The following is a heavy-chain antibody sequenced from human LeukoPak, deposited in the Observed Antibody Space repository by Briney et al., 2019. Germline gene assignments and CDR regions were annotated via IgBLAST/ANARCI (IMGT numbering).Heavy chain of an antibody. J-gene: IGHJ6*02. V-gene: IGHV1-69*01. CDR2: IIPIFGTA. Sequence: SVKVSCKASGGTFSSYAISWVRQAPGQGLEWMGGIIPIFGTANYAQKFQGRVTITADESTSTAYMELSSLRSEDTAVYYCARAKRTGSYYLYYGMDVWGQGTTVTVSS. D-gene: IGHD1-26*01. CDR3: ARAKRTGSYYLYYGMDV. CDR1: GGTFSSYA.